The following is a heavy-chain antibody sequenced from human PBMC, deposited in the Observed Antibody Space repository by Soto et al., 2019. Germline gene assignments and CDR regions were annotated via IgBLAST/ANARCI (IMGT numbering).Heavy chain of an antibody. CDR2: ISGSDGKT. D-gene: IGHD3-3*01. CDR3: ARWSYLDY. CDR1: GFSFGSYA. J-gene: IGHJ4*02. V-gene: IGHV3-23*01. Sequence: GGSLRLSCAASGFSFGSYALSRVRQAPGKGLEWVSTISGSDGKTFYADSVKGRFSISRDTSQSTLYLQMNSLRADDTAMYYSARWSYLDYWGQGTRVTVSS.